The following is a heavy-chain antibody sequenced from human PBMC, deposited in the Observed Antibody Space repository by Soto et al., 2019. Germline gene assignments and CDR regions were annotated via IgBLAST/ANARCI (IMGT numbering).Heavy chain of an antibody. CDR2: ITWNSGRF. Sequence: EVKLIESGGGRVQPGNSLRLSCSVAGFTFDDYAMHWVRQVPGRGLEWVSGITWNSGRFAYAHSVQGRFTISRDNAKXXXXXXXXXXXXXXXXXXXXXXXRGQSAVLRAYDFWGPGTLVTVSS. CDR1: GFTFDDYA. J-gene: IGHJ4*02. V-gene: IGHV3-9*01. CDR3: XXXRGQSAVLRAYDF. D-gene: IGHD3-3*01.